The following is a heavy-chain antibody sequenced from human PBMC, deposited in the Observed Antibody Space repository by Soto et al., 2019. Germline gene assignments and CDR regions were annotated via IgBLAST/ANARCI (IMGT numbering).Heavy chain of an antibody. J-gene: IGHJ6*02. CDR3: ASRSRRLYYYGMDV. D-gene: IGHD6-25*01. CDR1: GGSISSGDYY. CDR2: IYYSGST. Sequence: SETLSLTCTVSGGSISSGDYYWSWIRQPPGKGLEWIGYIYYSGSTYYNPPLKSRVTISVDTSKNQFSLKLSSVTAADTAVYYCASRSRRLYYYGMDVWGQGTTVTVSS. V-gene: IGHV4-30-4*01.